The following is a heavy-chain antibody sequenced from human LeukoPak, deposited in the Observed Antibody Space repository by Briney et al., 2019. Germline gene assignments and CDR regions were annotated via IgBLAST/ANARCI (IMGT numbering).Heavy chain of an antibody. Sequence: GGSLRLSCAASGFTFSDHYMSWIRQAPGKGLEWVSYISSSSTIYYADSVKGRFTISRDNAKNSLYLQMNSLRDEDTAVYYCARDYDSVWGSYRSFEYFQHWGQGTLVTVSS. D-gene: IGHD3-16*02. CDR2: ISSSSTI. CDR1: GFTFSDHY. CDR3: ARDYDSVWGSYRSFEYFQH. J-gene: IGHJ1*01. V-gene: IGHV3-69-1*01.